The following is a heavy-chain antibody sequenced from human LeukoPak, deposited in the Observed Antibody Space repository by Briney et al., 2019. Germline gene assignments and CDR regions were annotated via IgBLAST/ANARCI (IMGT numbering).Heavy chain of an antibody. CDR1: GFIFSGYG. D-gene: IGHD6-13*01. Sequence: TGGSLRLSCAASGFIFSGYGMHWVRQAPGKGLQWVTFIRYEGSNKYYADSVKGRFTISRDNSKNTLYLQMNSLRVEDTAVYYCAKESDVAAAGIDYWGQGTLVTVSS. V-gene: IGHV3-30*02. CDR2: IRYEGSNK. CDR3: AKESDVAAAGIDY. J-gene: IGHJ4*02.